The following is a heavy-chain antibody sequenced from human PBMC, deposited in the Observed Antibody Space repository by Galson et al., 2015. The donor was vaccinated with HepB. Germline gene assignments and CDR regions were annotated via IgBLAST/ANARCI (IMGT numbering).Heavy chain of an antibody. J-gene: IGHJ4*02. CDR3: ARDRYGDYIFDS. CDR2: ISSSSSII. Sequence: SLRLSCAASGFTFTSYSMNWVRRAPGKRLEWVSYISSSSSIIYYADSVKGRFTISRDNAKNSLYLQMNSLRDEDTAVYYCARDRYGDYIFDSWGQGTLVTVSS. CDR1: GFTFTSYS. V-gene: IGHV3-48*02. D-gene: IGHD4-17*01.